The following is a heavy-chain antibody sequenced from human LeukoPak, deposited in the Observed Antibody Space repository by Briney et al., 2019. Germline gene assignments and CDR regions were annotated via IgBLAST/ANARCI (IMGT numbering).Heavy chain of an antibody. CDR2: IYYSGRT. D-gene: IGHD6-19*01. J-gene: IGHJ4*02. Sequence: PSETLSLTCTVSGGSISPYYWSWIRQPPGKGLEWIGYIYYSGRTDYNPSLKSRVTISVDTSKNQFSLKLSSVTAADTAVYYCARGTLYSGWSHYFDYWGQGSQVTVSS. V-gene: IGHV4-59*01. CDR3: ARGTLYSGWSHYFDY. CDR1: GGSISPYY.